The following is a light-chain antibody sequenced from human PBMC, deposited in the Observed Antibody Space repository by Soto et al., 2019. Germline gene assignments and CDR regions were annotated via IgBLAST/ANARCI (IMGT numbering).Light chain of an antibody. Sequence: AIQMTQSPSSLSASVGDRVTITCRASQGIGNDLAWYQQKPGKAPNLLIYAASTLQSGVPSRFSGNGSGTDFTLTISSLQPGDLASYYCLQDFHSPLSFGGGTKVEIK. CDR1: QGIGND. J-gene: IGKJ4*01. V-gene: IGKV1-6*02. CDR3: LQDFHSPLS. CDR2: AAS.